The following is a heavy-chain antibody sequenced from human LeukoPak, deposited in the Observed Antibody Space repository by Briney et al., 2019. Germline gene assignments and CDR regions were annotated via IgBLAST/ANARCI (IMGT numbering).Heavy chain of an antibody. CDR1: GFTFSSYS. V-gene: IGHV3-30*18. CDR3: AKTGYSSGWGVDY. CDR2: ISYDGSNK. Sequence: GGSLRLSCAASGFTFSSYSMNWVRQAPGKGLEWVAVISYDGSNKYYADSVKGRFTISRDNSKNTLYLQMNSLRAEDTAVYYCAKTGYSSGWGVDYWGQGTLVTVSS. D-gene: IGHD6-19*01. J-gene: IGHJ4*02.